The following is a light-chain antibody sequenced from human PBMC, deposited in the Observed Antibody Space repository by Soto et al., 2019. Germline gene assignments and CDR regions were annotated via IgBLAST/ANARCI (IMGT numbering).Light chain of an antibody. CDR3: SSYAGSTYV. CDR2: EVS. V-gene: IGLV2-8*01. J-gene: IGLJ1*01. CDR1: SSDVGGYNY. Sequence: QSVLTQPPSASGAPGQSVTISCTGTSSDVGGYNYVSWYQQHPGKAPKLMIYEVSKQPSGVPDRFSGSKSGNTASLTVSGLQAEDEADYYCSSYAGSTYVFGTGTKVTVL.